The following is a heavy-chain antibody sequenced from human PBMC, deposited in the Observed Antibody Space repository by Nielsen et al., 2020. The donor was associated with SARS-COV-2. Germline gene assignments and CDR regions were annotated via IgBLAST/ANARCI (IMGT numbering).Heavy chain of an antibody. V-gene: IGHV3-7*01. CDR2: IKPDGSEK. CDR3: ARDWSRAFDV. Sequence: GESLKISCAASGFTFSSLWMSWVRQVPGKGLEWVADIKPDGSEKVYVDSVKGRFTISRDNAKNSMSLQMNSLRVEDTAVYYCARDWSRAFDVWGQETMVTVSS. J-gene: IGHJ3*01. CDR1: GFTFSSLW.